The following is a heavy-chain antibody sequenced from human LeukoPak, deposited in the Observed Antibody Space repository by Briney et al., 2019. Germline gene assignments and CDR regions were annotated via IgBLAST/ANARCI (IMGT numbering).Heavy chain of an antibody. CDR3: ARGDYGDYISPLYYYYGMDV. V-gene: IGHV3-21*01. CDR1: GFTFSGYA. CDR2: VSSGSNYI. Sequence: PGGSLRLSCAASGFTFSGYAMNWVRQAPGKGLEWVTSVSSGSNYIYYGDSVKGRFTISRDNAKNSLYLQMNSLRADDTAVYYCARGDYGDYISPLYYYYGMDVWGQGTTVSVSS. D-gene: IGHD4-17*01. J-gene: IGHJ6*02.